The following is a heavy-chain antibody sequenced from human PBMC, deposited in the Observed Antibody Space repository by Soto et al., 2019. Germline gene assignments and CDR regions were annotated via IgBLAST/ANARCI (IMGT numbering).Heavy chain of an antibody. CDR1: GFTFKNYG. CDR2: LSSDGSGE. V-gene: IGHV3-30*18. CDR3: AKGSGFDFDY. J-gene: IGHJ4*02. Sequence: QVQLVESGGGVVQPGMSLRLSCAASGFTFKNYGMHWVRQAPGKGLEWVACLSSDGSGEDDAYCVRGRFIIPWVNSNDTMYLQTNSLRVEDTAVYYCAKGSGFDFDYWVQGNPVIVSS. D-gene: IGHD5-12*01.